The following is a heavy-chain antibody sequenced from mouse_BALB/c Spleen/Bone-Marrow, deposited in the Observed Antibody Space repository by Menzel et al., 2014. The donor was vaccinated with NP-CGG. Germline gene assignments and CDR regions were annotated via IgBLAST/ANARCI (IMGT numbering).Heavy chain of an antibody. CDR2: IDPANGNT. CDR3: ARWEYYAMDY. Sequence: EVNVVESGAELVKPGASVKLSCTASGFNIKDTYMHWVKQRPEKGLERIGRIDPANGNTKYDPKFQGKATITADTSSNTAYLQLSSLTSEDTAVYYCARWEYYAMDYWGQGTSVTVSS. D-gene: IGHD4-1*01. J-gene: IGHJ4*01. CDR1: GFNIKDTY. V-gene: IGHV14-3*02.